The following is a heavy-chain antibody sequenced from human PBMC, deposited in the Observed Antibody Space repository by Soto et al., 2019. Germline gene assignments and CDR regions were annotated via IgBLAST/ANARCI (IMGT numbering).Heavy chain of an antibody. V-gene: IGHV3-23*01. Sequence: EVQLLESGGGLVQPGGSLRLSCAASGFTFTNYAMNWVRQAPGKGLEWVSSITGGGNTYYADSVKGRFTISRDSFENTLYLQMHSLKAEDTAVYYCAKVPWGSSRTGGFDFWGQGSLVTVSS. J-gene: IGHJ4*02. D-gene: IGHD6-6*01. CDR2: ITGGGNT. CDR1: GFTFTNYA. CDR3: AKVPWGSSRTGGFDF.